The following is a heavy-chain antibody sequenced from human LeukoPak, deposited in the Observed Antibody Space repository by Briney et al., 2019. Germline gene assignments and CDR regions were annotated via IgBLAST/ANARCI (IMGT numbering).Heavy chain of an antibody. V-gene: IGHV3-7*01. Sequence: GGSLRLSCAASGFIFSSYWMSWVRQAPGKGLEWVANIKQDGSEKYYVDSVKGRFTISRDNAKNSLYLQMNSLRAEDTAVYYCARDRYCRGGGCPNDYWGQGTLVTVSS. CDR3: ARDRYCRGGGCPNDY. J-gene: IGHJ4*02. CDR2: IKQDGSEK. D-gene: IGHD2-15*01. CDR1: GFIFSSYW.